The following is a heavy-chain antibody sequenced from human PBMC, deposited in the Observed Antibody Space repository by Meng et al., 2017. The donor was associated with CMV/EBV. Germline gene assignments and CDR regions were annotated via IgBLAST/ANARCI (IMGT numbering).Heavy chain of an antibody. J-gene: IGHJ6*02. CDR3: ARGESSWSGYYLYYGMDV. CDR1: GFTFSSYW. D-gene: IGHD3-3*01. CDR2: IKQDGSEK. V-gene: IGHV3-7*01. Sequence: GESLKISCAASGFTFSSYWMSWVRQAPGKGLEWVANIKQDGSEKYYVDSVKGRFTISRDNAKNSLYPQMNSLRAEDTAVYYCARGESSWSGYYLYYGMDVWGQGTTVTVSS.